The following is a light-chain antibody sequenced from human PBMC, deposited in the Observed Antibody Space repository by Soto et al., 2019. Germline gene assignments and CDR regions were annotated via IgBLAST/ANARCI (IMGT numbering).Light chain of an antibody. V-gene: IGKV3-20*01. CDR2: GAS. Sequence: EIVLTQSPGTLSLSPGERATLSCRASQSVSSSYLAWYQQKPGQAPRLLIYGASFRATGIADRFSGSGSGTDFTLTISRLEPEDFAVYYCQHYVTSRITFGQGTRLEI. CDR1: QSVSSSY. CDR3: QHYVTSRIT. J-gene: IGKJ5*01.